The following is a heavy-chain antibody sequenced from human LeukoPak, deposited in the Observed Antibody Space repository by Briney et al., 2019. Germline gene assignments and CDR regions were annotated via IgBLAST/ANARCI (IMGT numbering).Heavy chain of an antibody. CDR1: GYTFTSYG. J-gene: IGHJ6*02. CDR2: ISAYNGNT. Sequence: ASVKVSCKASGYTFTSYGISWVRQAPGQGLEWMGWISAYNGNTNYAQKLQGRVTMTTDTSTSTAYMELRSLRSDDTAVYYCARDVHYDILTGSMDVWGQGTTVTVSS. CDR3: ARDVHYDILTGSMDV. D-gene: IGHD3-9*01. V-gene: IGHV1-18*01.